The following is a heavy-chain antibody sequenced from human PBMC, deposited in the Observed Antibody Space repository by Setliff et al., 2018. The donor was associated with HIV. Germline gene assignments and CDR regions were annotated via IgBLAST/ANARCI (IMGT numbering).Heavy chain of an antibody. CDR2: ISGSGGVM. Sequence: GGSLRLSCAVSGFSFSDYFMTWIRQAPGKGLEWVSYISGSGGVMAYADSVKGRFTISRDNAKNSMYLQMNSLRVEDTATYYCAKCSAGWLLSYMDVWGKGTTVTVS. CDR3: AKCSAGWLLSYMDV. CDR1: GFSFSDYF. J-gene: IGHJ6*03. V-gene: IGHV3-11*01. D-gene: IGHD3-3*01.